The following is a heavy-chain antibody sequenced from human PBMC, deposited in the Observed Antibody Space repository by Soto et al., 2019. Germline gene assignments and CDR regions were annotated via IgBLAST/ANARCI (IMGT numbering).Heavy chain of an antibody. CDR3: ARDGGVGYSSDPYYFDY. V-gene: IGHV3-66*01. D-gene: IGHD3-22*01. Sequence: GGSLRLSCAASGFTVSSNYMSWVRQAPGKGLEWVSVIYSGGNTYYADSVKGRFTISRENSKNTLYLQMNSLRAEDTAVYYCARDGGVGYSSDPYYFDYWGQGTLVTVSS. CDR1: GFTVSSNY. CDR2: IYSGGNT. J-gene: IGHJ4*02.